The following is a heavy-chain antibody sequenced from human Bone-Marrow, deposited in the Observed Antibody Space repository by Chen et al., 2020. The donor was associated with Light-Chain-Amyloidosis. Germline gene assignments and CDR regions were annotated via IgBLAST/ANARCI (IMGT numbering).Heavy chain of an antibody. Sequence: DLLESGGGLVQPGESLRLSCKASGITHSISAMTWVRQAPGKGLEWVGFIRPKAYGGTTDYAASVKGRFTISRDDSKSIAYLQMNSLKTEDTALYYCTRDSLVASVRGMDVWGQGTTVIVSS. CDR1: GITHSISA. V-gene: IGHV3-49*04. CDR3: TRDSLVASVRGMDV. CDR2: IRPKAYGGTT. J-gene: IGHJ6*02. D-gene: IGHD5-12*01.